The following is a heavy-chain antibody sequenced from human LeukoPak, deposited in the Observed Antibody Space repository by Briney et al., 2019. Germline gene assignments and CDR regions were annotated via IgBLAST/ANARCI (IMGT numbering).Heavy chain of an antibody. Sequence: GGSLRLSCAASGFTFSSYSMNWVRQAPGKGLEWVSSISSSSSYIYYADSVKGRFTISRDNAKNSLYLQMNSLRAEDTAVYYCARGFAYHDILTGYYPHFDYWGQGTLVTVSS. CDR1: GFTFSSYS. CDR2: ISSSSSYI. CDR3: ARGFAYHDILTGYYPHFDY. V-gene: IGHV3-21*01. D-gene: IGHD3-9*01. J-gene: IGHJ4*02.